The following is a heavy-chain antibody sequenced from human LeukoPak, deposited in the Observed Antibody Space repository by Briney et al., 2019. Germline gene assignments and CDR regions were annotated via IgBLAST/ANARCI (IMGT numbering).Heavy chain of an antibody. CDR1: GGTFNTYV. CDR2: IVPIFGRA. D-gene: IGHD3-3*01. CDR3: AGKYDFWSGNGREGFDY. V-gene: IGHV1-69*13. J-gene: IGHJ4*02. Sequence: GASVKVSCKASGGASGGTFNTYVINWLRQAPGQGLEWVGGIVPIFGRANYAQKFQGRVTIIADELTSTVYMELSSLRSEDTAVYYCAGKYDFWSGNGREGFDYWGQGTLVTVSS.